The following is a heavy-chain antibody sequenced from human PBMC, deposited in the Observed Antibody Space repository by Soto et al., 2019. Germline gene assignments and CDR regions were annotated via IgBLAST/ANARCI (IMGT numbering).Heavy chain of an antibody. CDR3: ARTRLCGGDCYSAYYFDF. D-gene: IGHD2-21*02. Sequence: GASVKVSCKASGYTFTSYAMHWVRQAPGQRLEWMGWINAGNGNTKYSQKFQGRVTMTRNTSTSTAYMELTSLTSDDTAVYYCARTRLCGGDCYSAYYFDFWGQGALVTVSS. J-gene: IGHJ4*02. CDR1: GYTFTSYA. CDR2: INAGNGNT. V-gene: IGHV1-3*01.